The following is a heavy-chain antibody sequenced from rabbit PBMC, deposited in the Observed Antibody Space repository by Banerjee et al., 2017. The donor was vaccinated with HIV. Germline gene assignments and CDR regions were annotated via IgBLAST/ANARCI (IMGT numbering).Heavy chain of an antibody. V-gene: IGHV1S40*01. CDR1: GFSFSSSYY. CDR3: ARDYNHRHDGYVLNL. J-gene: IGHJ4*01. CDR2: IDAGSSANT. D-gene: IGHD6-1*01. Sequence: QSLEESGGDLVKPGASLTLTCTGTGFSFSSSYYMCWVRQAPGKGLEWIGCIDAGSSANTAYANWAKGRFTISKTSSTTVTLQMTSLTAADTATYFCARDYNHRHDGYVLNLWGPGTLVTVS.